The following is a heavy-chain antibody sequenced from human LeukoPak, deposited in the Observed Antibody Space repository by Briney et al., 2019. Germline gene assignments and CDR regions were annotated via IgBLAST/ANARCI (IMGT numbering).Heavy chain of an antibody. V-gene: IGHV3-21*01. CDR1: GFTFSSYS. D-gene: IGHD6-6*01. CDR2: ISSSSSYI. CDR3: ARDLVIAARPRFNGLGAFDI. J-gene: IGHJ3*02. Sequence: GGSLRLSCAASGFTFSSYSMNWVRQAPGKGLEWVSSISSSSSYIYYADSVKGRFTISRDNAKNSLYLQMNSLRAEDTAVYYCARDLVIAARPRFNGLGAFDIWGQGTMVTVSS.